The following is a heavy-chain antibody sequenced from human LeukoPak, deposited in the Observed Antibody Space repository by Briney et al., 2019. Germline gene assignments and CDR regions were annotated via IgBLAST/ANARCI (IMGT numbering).Heavy chain of an antibody. CDR2: INPSGGST. V-gene: IGHV1-46*01. D-gene: IGHD6-13*01. CDR1: GYTFTSYY. CDR3: ASGIAAAGTNYYYGMDV. Sequence: GASVKVSCKASGYTFTSYYMHWVRQAPGQGLEWMGIINPSGGSTSYAQKLQGRVTMTTDTSTSTAYMELRSLRSDDTAVYYCASGIAAAGTNYYYGMDVWGQGTTVTVSS. J-gene: IGHJ6*02.